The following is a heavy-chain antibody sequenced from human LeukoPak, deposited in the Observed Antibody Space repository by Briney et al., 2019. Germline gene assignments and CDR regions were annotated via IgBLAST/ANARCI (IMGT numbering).Heavy chain of an antibody. J-gene: IGHJ4*02. CDR3: ASTRIVGVGSFDY. Sequence: PSETLSLTCTVSGGSISSSSYYWGWIRQPPGKGLEWIGSIFYSGSTYYNPSLKSRVTISVDTSKNQFSLTLSSVTAADTAVYYCASTRIVGVGSFDYWGQGTLVTVSS. CDR2: IFYSGST. CDR1: GGSISSSSYY. V-gene: IGHV4-39*07. D-gene: IGHD1-26*01.